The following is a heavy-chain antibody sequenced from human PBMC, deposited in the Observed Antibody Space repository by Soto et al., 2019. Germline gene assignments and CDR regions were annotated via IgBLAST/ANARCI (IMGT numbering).Heavy chain of an antibody. Sequence: PSETLSLTCTVSGGSISSYYWIWIRQPPGKGLEWIGYIYYSGSTNYNPSLKSRVTISVDTSKNQFSLKLSSVTAADTAVYYCARDRLYYYDSSGYAEGFDPWGQGTLVTVSS. V-gene: IGHV4-59*01. D-gene: IGHD3-22*01. CDR2: IYYSGST. CDR3: ARDRLYYYDSSGYAEGFDP. CDR1: GGSISSYY. J-gene: IGHJ5*02.